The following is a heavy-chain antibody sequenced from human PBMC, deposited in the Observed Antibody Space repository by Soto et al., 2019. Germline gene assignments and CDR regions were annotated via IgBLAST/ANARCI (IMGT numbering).Heavy chain of an antibody. CDR2: ISGSGGNT. CDR3: ARELWFGEFPLYYYYYGMDV. CDR1: GFTFSSYA. D-gene: IGHD3-10*01. J-gene: IGHJ6*02. V-gene: IGHV3-23*01. Sequence: PGGSLRLSCAASGFTFSSYAMSWVRQAPGEGLEWVSFISGSGGNTYYADSVRGRFAISRLNSKNTLFLQMNSLRAEDTAVYYCARELWFGEFPLYYYYYGMDVWGQGTTVTVSS.